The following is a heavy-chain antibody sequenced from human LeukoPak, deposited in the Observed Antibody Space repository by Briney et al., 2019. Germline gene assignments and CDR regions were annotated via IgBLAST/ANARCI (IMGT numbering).Heavy chain of an antibody. CDR2: ISSSGSTV. Sequence: GGSLRLSCAASGFTFSSYAMSWVRQAPGKGLEWVSYISSSGSTVYYADSVKGRFIISRDNAKNSLYLQMNSLRAEDTAVYYCARKWLLLDFWGQGTLVTVSS. CDR3: ARKWLLLDF. CDR1: GFTFSSYA. V-gene: IGHV3-48*04. J-gene: IGHJ4*02. D-gene: IGHD3-22*01.